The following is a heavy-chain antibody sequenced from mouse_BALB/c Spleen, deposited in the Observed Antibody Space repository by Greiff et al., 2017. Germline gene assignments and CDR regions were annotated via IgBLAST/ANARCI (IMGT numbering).Heavy chain of an antibody. D-gene: IGHD3-1*01. Sequence: LVESGPGLVAPSQSLSITCTVSGFSLTSYGVHWVRQPPGKGLEWLGVIWAGGSTNYNSALMSRLSISKDNSKSQVFLKMNSLQTDDTAMYYCARDRGFQAWFAYWGQGTLVTVSA. CDR2: IWAGGST. J-gene: IGHJ3*01. CDR1: GFSLTSYG. V-gene: IGHV2-9*02. CDR3: ARDRGFQAWFAY.